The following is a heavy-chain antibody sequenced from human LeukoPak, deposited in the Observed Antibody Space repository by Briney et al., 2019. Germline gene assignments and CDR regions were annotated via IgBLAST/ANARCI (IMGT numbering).Heavy chain of an antibody. D-gene: IGHD4-17*01. J-gene: IGHJ4*02. Sequence: GGSLRLSCAPSGFSVGDKYMAWVRQAPGKGLEWVSVIYSGTTTYYADSVKGRFTISRDNSKNTLYLQMYSLRAEDTAVYYCANEIRPNDYWGQGTLVTVSS. CDR1: GFSVGDKY. CDR2: IYSGTTT. V-gene: IGHV3-53*01. CDR3: ANEIRPNDY.